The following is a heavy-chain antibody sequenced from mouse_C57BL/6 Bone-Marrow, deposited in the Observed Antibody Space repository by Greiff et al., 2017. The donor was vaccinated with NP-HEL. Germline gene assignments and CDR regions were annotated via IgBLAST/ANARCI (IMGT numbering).Heavy chain of an antibody. J-gene: IGHJ2*01. V-gene: IGHV1-64*01. Sequence: VQLQQPGAELVKPGASVKLSCKASGYTFTSYWMHWVKQRPGQGLEWIGMIHPNSGSTNYNEKFKSKATLTVDKSSSTAYMQLSSLTSEDSAVYYCAREGPITTVVATDYWGQGTTLTVSS. CDR2: IHPNSGST. CDR1: GYTFTSYW. CDR3: AREGPITTVVATDY. D-gene: IGHD1-1*01.